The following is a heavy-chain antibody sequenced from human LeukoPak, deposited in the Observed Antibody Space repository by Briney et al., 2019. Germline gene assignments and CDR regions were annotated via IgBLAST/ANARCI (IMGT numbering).Heavy chain of an antibody. CDR3: ARDRYYDSSGYSTNYWYFDL. D-gene: IGHD3-22*01. CDR1: GGSVSSGSYY. CDR2: IYYSGST. J-gene: IGHJ2*01. Sequence: SETLSLTCTVSGGSVSSGSYYWSWIRQPPGKGLEWIGYIYYSGSTNYNPSLKSRVTISVDTSKNQFSLKLSSVTAADTAVYYCARDRYYDSSGYSTNYWYFDLWGRGTLVTVSP. V-gene: IGHV4-61*01.